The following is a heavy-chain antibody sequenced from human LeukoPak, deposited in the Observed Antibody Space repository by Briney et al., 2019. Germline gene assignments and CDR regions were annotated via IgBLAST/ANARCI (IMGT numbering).Heavy chain of an antibody. J-gene: IGHJ4*02. Sequence: GGSLRLSCAASGFTFSSYAMHWVRQAPGKGLEWVAVISYDGSNKYYADSVKGRFTISRDNSKNTLYLQMNSLRAEDTAVYYCARNAYGDFDYWGQGTLVTVSS. CDR1: GFTFSSYA. CDR2: ISYDGSNK. V-gene: IGHV3-30-3*01. CDR3: ARNAYGDFDY. D-gene: IGHD3-16*01.